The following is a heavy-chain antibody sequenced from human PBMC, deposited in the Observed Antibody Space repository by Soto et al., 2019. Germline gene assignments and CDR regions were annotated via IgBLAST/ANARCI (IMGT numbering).Heavy chain of an antibody. CDR3: ARERETLEGNWFDP. J-gene: IGHJ5*02. V-gene: IGHV1-69*13. Sequence: SVKVSCKASGGTFSSYAISWVRQAPGQGLEWMGGIIPILGTANYAQKFQGRVTITADESTSTAYMELSSLRSEDTGVYDCARERETLEGNWFDPWGQGTLVTVSS. CDR2: IIPILGTA. CDR1: GGTFSSYA.